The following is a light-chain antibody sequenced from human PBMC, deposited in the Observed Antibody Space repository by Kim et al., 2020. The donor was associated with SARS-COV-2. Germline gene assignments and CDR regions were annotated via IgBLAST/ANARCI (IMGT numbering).Light chain of an antibody. CDR2: YDS. J-gene: IGLJ2*01. V-gene: IGLV3-21*04. CDR1: NIGSKS. CDR3: QVWDSSSDHVV. Sequence: PGKKARIPGGGNNIGSKSVRWYQPKPGQAPVLVIYYDSDRPSGIPERFSGSNSGNTATLTISRVEAGDEADYYCQVWDSSSDHVVFGGGTQLTVL.